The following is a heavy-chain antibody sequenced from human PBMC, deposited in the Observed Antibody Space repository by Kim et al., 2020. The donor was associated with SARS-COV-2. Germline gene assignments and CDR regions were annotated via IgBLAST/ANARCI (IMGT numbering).Heavy chain of an antibody. CDR3: AKVGYSYGYGDY. CDR2: ISGSGGST. V-gene: IGHV3-23*01. D-gene: IGHD5-18*01. Sequence: GGSLRLSCAASGFTFSSYAMSWVRQAPGEGLEWVSAISGSGGSTYYADSVKGRFTISRDNSKNTLYLQMNSLRAEDTAVYYCAKVGYSYGYGDYWGQGTLVTVSS. J-gene: IGHJ4*02. CDR1: GFTFSSYA.